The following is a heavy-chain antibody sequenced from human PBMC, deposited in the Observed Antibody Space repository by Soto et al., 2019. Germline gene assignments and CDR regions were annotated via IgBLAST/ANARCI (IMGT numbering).Heavy chain of an antibody. Sequence: SETLSLTCAVYGGSFSGYYWAWIRQPPGKGLEWIGEINHSGTINFNPSLKSRLTISLDTSKKHFSLKLSSVTDADTAAYYCARADRTLVTSYSLDVWGQGTTVTVS. CDR3: ARADRTLVTSYSLDV. V-gene: IGHV4-34*01. CDR1: GGSFSGYY. CDR2: INHSGTI. J-gene: IGHJ6*02. D-gene: IGHD2-21*02.